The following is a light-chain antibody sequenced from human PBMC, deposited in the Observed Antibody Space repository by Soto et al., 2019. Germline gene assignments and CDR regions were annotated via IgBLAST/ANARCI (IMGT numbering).Light chain of an antibody. CDR2: NVR. Sequence: QSVLTHPASVSGSPGQSITISCTGTSGDVGGSNYVSWYQQYPGKVPKLLIYNVRIRPSGVPYRFSGSKSGNTASLTISGLQADDEADYYCCSYAGTYTRVFGTGTKVTVL. V-gene: IGLV2-11*01. CDR3: CSYAGTYTRV. CDR1: SGDVGGSNY. J-gene: IGLJ1*01.